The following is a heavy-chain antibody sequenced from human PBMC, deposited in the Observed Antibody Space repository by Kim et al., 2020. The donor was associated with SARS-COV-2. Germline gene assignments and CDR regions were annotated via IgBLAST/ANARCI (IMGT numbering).Heavy chain of an antibody. J-gene: IGHJ4*02. V-gene: IGHV4-39*07. Sequence: SSNPSLKSRVTISVDTSKNQFSLKLSSVTAADTAVYYCARISSGYHMDYWGQGSLVTVSS. D-gene: IGHD3-22*01. CDR3: ARISSGYHMDY.